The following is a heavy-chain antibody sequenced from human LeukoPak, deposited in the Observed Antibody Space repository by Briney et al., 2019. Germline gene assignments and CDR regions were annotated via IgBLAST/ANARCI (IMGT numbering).Heavy chain of an antibody. CDR3: ARGHIAVAAKYYFDY. V-gene: IGHV4-30-4*01. D-gene: IGHD6-19*01. J-gene: IGHJ4*02. Sequence: PSQTLSLTCTVSGGSISSGDYYWSWIRQPPGKGLEWIGYIYYSGSTYYNPSLKSRVTISVDTSKNQFSLRLSSVTAADTAVYYCARGHIAVAAKYYFDYWGQGTLVTVSS. CDR2: IYYSGST. CDR1: GGSISSGDYY.